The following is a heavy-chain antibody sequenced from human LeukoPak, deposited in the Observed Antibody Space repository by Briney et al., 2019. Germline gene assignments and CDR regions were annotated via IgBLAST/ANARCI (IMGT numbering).Heavy chain of an antibody. CDR2: IIPIFGTA. D-gene: IGHD5-18*01. V-gene: IGHV1-69*06. CDR1: GGTFSSYA. CDR3: ARVRYSYGYYYYMDV. Sequence: ASVKVSCKASGGTFSSYAISWVRQAPGQGLEWMGGIIPIFGTANYAQKFQGRVTITADKSTSTAYMELSSLRSEDTAVYYCARVRYSYGYYYYMDVWGKGTTVTVSS. J-gene: IGHJ6*03.